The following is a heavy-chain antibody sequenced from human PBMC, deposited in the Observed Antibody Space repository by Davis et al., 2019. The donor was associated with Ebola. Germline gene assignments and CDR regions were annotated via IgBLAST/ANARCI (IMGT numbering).Heavy chain of an antibody. J-gene: IGHJ4*02. CDR3: AGSILTGYLTADY. CDR2: IYPGDSDT. D-gene: IGHD3-9*01. Sequence: GESLKISCKGSGYSFTSYWIAWVRQMPGKGLEWMGIIYPGDSDTRYSPSFQGQVTISADKSIGTAYLQWSSLKASDTAIYYCAGSILTGYLTADYWGQGTLVTVSS. V-gene: IGHV5-51*01. CDR1: GYSFTSYW.